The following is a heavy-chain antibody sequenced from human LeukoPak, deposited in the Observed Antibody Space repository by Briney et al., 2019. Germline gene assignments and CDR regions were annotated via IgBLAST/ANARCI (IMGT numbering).Heavy chain of an antibody. Sequence: GGSLRLSCAASGFTFSSYWMHWVRQAPGKGLMWVSRINTDGSSTTYADSVKGRFTISRDNAENTLYLQMNSLRAEDTAVYYCARYGDPWYFDYWGQGTLVTVSS. CDR1: GFTFSSYW. J-gene: IGHJ4*02. V-gene: IGHV3-74*01. CDR2: INTDGSST. CDR3: ARYGDPWYFDY. D-gene: IGHD4-17*01.